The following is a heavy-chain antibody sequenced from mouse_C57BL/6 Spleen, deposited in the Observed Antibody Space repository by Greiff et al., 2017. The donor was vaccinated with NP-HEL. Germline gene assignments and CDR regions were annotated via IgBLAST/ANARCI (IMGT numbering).Heavy chain of an antibody. CDR3: AKPSYYYGSSLGYFDV. Sequence: QVQLQQSGPGLVQPSQSLSITCTVSGFSLTSYGVHWVRQPPGKGLEWLGVIWSGGSTDYNAAFISRLSISKDNSKSQVFFKMNSLQDDDTAIYYGAKPSYYYGSSLGYFDVWGTGTTVTVSS. CDR2: IWSGGST. V-gene: IGHV2-4*01. CDR1: GFSLTSYG. J-gene: IGHJ1*03. D-gene: IGHD1-1*01.